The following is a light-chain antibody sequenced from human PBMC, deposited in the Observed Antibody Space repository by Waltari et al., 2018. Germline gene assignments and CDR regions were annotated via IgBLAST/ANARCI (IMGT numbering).Light chain of an antibody. CDR1: SSDVGSYNL. CDR3: CSYADPYVV. CDR2: EGS. V-gene: IGLV2-23*01. J-gene: IGLJ2*01. Sequence: QSALTQPASVSGSPGQSITISCTGPSSDVGSYNLVSWYQQHPGKAPKLMIYEGSKRPSGVSNRFSGSKSGNTASLTISGLQAEDEADYYCCSYADPYVVFGGGTKLTVL.